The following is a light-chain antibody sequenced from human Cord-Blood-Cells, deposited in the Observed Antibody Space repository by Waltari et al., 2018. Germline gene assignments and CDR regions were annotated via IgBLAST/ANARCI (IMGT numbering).Light chain of an antibody. CDR3: CSYAGSSTWV. V-gene: IGLV2-23*01. CDR2: EGS. Sequence: QSALTQPASVSGSPGQSITXSXPGTSXDVGSYNLVSWYQQHPGKAPKLMIYEGSKRPSGVSNRFSGSKSGNTASLTISGLQAEDEADYYCCSYAGSSTWVFGGGTKLTVL. J-gene: IGLJ3*02. CDR1: SXDVGSYNL.